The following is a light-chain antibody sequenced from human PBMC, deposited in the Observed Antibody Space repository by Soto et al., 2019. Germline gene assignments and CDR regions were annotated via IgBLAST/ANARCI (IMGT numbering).Light chain of an antibody. CDR1: QSVSSN. V-gene: IGKV3-15*01. CDR3: QQYNNWPRIT. J-gene: IGKJ5*01. CDR2: GAS. Sequence: IVLTPSPDTLSLSPGERATLSCRASQSVSSNLAWYQQKPGQAPRLLIYGASTRATGIPARFSGSGSGTEFTLTISSLQSEDFAVYYCQQYNNWPRITFGQGTRLEIK.